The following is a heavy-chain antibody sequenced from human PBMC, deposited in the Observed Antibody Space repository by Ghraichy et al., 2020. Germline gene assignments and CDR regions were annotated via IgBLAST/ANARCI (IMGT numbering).Heavy chain of an antibody. CDR2: IKHDESEK. CDR1: GFIFSSYY. D-gene: IGHD5-18*01. CDR3: ARGGYNYGSNPIDY. Sequence: GGSLRLSCAASGFIFSSYYMTWVRQVPGKGLEWVANIKHDESEKYYVDSVKGRFTISRDNAKNSLYLQMNSLRPDDTAVYYCARGGYNYGSNPIDYWGQGTLVTVSP. J-gene: IGHJ4*02. V-gene: IGHV3-7*04.